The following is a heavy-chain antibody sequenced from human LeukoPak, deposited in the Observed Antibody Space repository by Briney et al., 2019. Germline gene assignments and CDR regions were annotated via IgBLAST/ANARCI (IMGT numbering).Heavy chain of an antibody. D-gene: IGHD5-24*01. CDR3: ARDGGWLRREFDY. J-gene: IGHJ4*02. V-gene: IGHV4-34*01. Sequence: SETLSLTCAVYGGSFSGYYWIWIRQPPGKGLEWIGSIYYSGSTYYNPSVKSRVTISVDKSKNQLSLKLSSVTAADTAVYYCARDGGWLRREFDYWGQGTLVTVSS. CDR1: GGSFSGYY. CDR2: IYYSGST.